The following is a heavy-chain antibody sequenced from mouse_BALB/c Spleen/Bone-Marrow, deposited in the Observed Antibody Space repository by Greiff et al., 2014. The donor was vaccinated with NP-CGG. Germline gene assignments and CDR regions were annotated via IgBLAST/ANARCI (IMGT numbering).Heavy chain of an antibody. V-gene: IGHV1-69*02. CDR3: TRGSYDLDY. J-gene: IGHJ2*01. CDR2: IYPSDSYT. D-gene: IGHD2-3*01. CDR1: GYTFTSYW. Sequence: VKLMESGAELVRPGASVKLSCKASGYTFTSYWINWVNQRPGQGLEWIGNIYPSDSYTNYNQKFKDKATLTVDKSSSTAYMQLSSPTSEDSAVYYCTRGSYDLDYWGQGTTLTVSS.